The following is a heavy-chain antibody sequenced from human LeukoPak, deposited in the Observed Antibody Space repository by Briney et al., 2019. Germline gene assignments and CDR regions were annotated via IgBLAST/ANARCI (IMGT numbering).Heavy chain of an antibody. Sequence: SETLSLTCAVYGGSLSGYYWSWIRQPPGKGLEWIGEIKHRGSHNFNPSLKGQVTKPVETSQSQFSLKLNSVTAADTAVYYCGRHDTTSGTYYRRRTWFDPWGQGTLVTVSS. D-gene: IGHD3-10*01. V-gene: IGHV4-34*01. CDR2: IKHRGSH. CDR1: GGSLSGYY. CDR3: GRHDTTSGTYYRRRTWFDP. J-gene: IGHJ5*02.